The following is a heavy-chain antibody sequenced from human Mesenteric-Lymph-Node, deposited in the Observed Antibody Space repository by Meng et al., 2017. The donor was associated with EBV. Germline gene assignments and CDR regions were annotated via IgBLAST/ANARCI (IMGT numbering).Heavy chain of an antibody. CDR1: GDSVSNINGG. D-gene: IGHD3-9*01. CDR2: TYYRSKWYN. CDR3: AGVGSTISTDWFDT. V-gene: IGHV6-1*01. Sequence: QVQLQQSGPGTVKPSQTLSLTCDISGDSVSNINGGWNWIRQSPSRGLEWLGRTYYRSKWYNDYAVSVKGRITINPDTTKNQVSLQLNSVTPEDTAVYYCAGVGSTISTDWFDTWGQGTLVTVSS. J-gene: IGHJ5*02.